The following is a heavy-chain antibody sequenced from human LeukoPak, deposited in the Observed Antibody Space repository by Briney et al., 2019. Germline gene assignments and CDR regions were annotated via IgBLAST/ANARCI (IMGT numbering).Heavy chain of an antibody. CDR2: FIGGGLIP. D-gene: IGHD2-15*01. CDR1: DFTFTDTA. Sequence: GGPRRPSCVALDFTFTDTASSWCGRAPGKGWGWCSGFIGGGLIPYSADSVKGRLTIPRDSSRNTPYLRVTSLRAEDTAIYYCAKVTSGGSCYQSDYWGQGTLVTVSS. V-gene: IGHV3-23*01. CDR3: AKVTSGGSCYQSDY. J-gene: IGHJ4*02.